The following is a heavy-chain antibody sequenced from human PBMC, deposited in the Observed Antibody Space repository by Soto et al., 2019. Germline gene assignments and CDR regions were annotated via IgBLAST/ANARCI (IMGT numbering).Heavy chain of an antibody. V-gene: IGHV3-23*01. D-gene: IGHD5-12*01. CDR2: ISGSGGST. CDR1: RCTVSGYA. J-gene: IGHJ4*02. CDR3: AKDSGYEY. Sequence: GFLRHSCAAARCTVSGYAMSWFRQAPGKGLEWVSAISGSGGSTYYADSVKGRFTISRDNSKNTLYLQMNSLRAEDTAVYYCAKDSGYEYWGQGTLVTVSS.